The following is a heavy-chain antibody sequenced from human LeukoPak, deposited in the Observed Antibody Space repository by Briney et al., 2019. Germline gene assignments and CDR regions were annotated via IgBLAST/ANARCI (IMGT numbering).Heavy chain of an antibody. V-gene: IGHV1-18*01. Sequence: ASVKVSCKASGYTFTNYGVSWVRQAPGQGLEWMGWISAYNGNTNYAQKLQGRVTMTTDTSTSTAYMELRSLRSDDTAVYYCARAPPIFGVVIIGEAFDIWGQGTMVTVSS. CDR3: ARAPPIFGVVIIGEAFDI. CDR2: ISAYNGNT. D-gene: IGHD3-3*01. J-gene: IGHJ3*02. CDR1: GYTFTNYG.